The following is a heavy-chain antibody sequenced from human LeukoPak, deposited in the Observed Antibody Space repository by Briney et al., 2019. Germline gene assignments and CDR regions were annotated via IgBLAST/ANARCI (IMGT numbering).Heavy chain of an antibody. V-gene: IGHV4-4*02. CDR1: GGSLSSSNW. CDR2: IYHSGST. J-gene: IGHJ4*02. CDR3: ASGGYSSGWPIFDY. D-gene: IGHD6-19*01. Sequence: SETLSLTCAVSGGSLSSSNWWSWVRQPPGKGLEWIGEIYHSGSTNYNPSLKSRVTISVDKSKNQFSLKLSSVTAADTAVYYYASGGYSSGWPIFDYWGQGTLVTVSS.